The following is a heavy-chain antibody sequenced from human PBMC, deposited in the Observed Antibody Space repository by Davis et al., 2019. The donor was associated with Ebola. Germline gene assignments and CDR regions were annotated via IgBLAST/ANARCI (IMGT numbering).Heavy chain of an antibody. D-gene: IGHD2-21*01. CDR2: ISAYNGNT. V-gene: IGHV1-18*04. J-gene: IGHJ6*04. Sequence: AASVKVSCKASGYTFTSYGISWVRQAPGQGLEWMGWISAYNGNTNYAQKLQGRVTMTTDTSTSTAYMELSSLRSEDTAVYYCARESIVVVSVTGYYYYGMDVWGKGTTVTVSS. CDR1: GYTFTSYG. CDR3: ARESIVVVSVTGYYYYGMDV.